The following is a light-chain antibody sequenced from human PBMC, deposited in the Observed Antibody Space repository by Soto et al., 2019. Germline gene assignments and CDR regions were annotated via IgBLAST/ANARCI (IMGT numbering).Light chain of an antibody. J-gene: IGKJ5*01. CDR1: QSISTNY. Sequence: EVVLTQSPGTLSLSSGERATLSCRASQSISTNYLAWYQQKPGQAPKLLIYAASSRLTGIPDRFSGSGSGTDFTLTISRLEPEDFALYYCQQYGRTFGQGTRLDIK. V-gene: IGKV3-20*01. CDR2: AAS. CDR3: QQYGRT.